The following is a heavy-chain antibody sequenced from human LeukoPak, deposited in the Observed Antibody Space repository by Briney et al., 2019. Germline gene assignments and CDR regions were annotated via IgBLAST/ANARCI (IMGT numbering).Heavy chain of an antibody. CDR1: GFTFSNYW. D-gene: IGHD5-24*01. V-gene: IGHV3-74*01. CDR2: INKDGSIT. J-gene: IGHJ5*02. CDR3: ARASRDGYNP. Sequence: PGGSLRLSCVASGFTFSNYWMHWVRQAPGKGPEWVSRINKDGSITNFADSVKGRFTISRDNVKNTVYLQMNSLRAEDTAVYYCARASRDGYNPWGQGTLVTVSS.